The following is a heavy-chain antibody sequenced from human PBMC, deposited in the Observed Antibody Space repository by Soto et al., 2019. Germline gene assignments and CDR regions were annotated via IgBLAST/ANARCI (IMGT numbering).Heavy chain of an antibody. V-gene: IGHV4-59*01. CDR1: GGSISSYY. CDR3: ARGNYDFLTGYYIEYLDY. Sequence: VQLQESGPVLVKPSETLSLTCTVSGGSISSYYWSWIRQPPGQGLEWIGNIYYSGSTNYNPSLRSRVTISVDTSKSPFSLKLSSVTAADTAVYYCARGNYDFLTGYYIEYLDYWGQGTLVTVSS. D-gene: IGHD3-9*01. J-gene: IGHJ4*02. CDR2: IYYSGST.